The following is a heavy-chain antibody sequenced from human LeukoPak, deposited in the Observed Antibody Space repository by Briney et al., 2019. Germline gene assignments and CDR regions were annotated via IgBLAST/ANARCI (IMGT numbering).Heavy chain of an antibody. V-gene: IGHV4-4*07. CDR3: ARDRQWLVDH. CDR1: GDSISSYC. D-gene: IGHD6-19*01. Sequence: SSETLSLTCTVPGDSISSYCWSWIRQPAGKGLEWIGRVYVTGSTNLNPALQSRVTMSVDTSKNQFSLKLTSVTAADTAVYYCARDRQWLVDHWGQGTLVTVSS. J-gene: IGHJ5*02. CDR2: VYVTGST.